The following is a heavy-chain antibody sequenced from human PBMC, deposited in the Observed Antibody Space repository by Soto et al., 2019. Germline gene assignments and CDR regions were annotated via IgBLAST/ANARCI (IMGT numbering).Heavy chain of an antibody. V-gene: IGHV1-18*01. J-gene: IGHJ6*02. CDR2: ISAYNGNT. CDR1: GYTFTSYG. D-gene: IGHD3-9*01. CDR3: ARDAIFGDRYYYYYGMDV. Sequence: QVPLVQSGAEVKKPGASVKVSCKASGYTFTSYGISWVRQAPGQGLEWMGWISAYNGNTNYAQKLQGRVTMTTDTSTSTAYMELRSLRSDDTAVYYCARDAIFGDRYYYYYGMDVWGQGTTVTVSS.